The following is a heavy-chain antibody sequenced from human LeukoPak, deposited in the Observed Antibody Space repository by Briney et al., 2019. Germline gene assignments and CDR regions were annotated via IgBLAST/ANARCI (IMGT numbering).Heavy chain of an antibody. D-gene: IGHD2-15*01. CDR2: ISSDGNNK. V-gene: IGHV3-30-3*01. CDR3: ARGGANIYYYGMDV. J-gene: IGHJ6*02. CDR1: GFTFSSYA. Sequence: GRSLRLSCAASGFTFSSYAMNWVRQAPGKGLEWVALISSDGNNKHYADSVKGRFTISRDSAKNSLYLQMNSLRAEDTAVYYCARGGANIYYYGMDVWGQGTTVTVSS.